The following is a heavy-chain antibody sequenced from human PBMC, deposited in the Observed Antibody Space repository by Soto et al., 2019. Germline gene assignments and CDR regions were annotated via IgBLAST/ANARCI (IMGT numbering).Heavy chain of an antibody. Sequence: EVQLAESGGGVVQPGGSLRLSCEASGFTLSGYWMHWVRQAPGKGLEWVARIKSDGSGEIYADSVKGRFSISRDNAKNTVYLKLDSLRVEDTALYPCGRNAIFVRGVPDEVWGQGTPVIVSS. V-gene: IGHV3-74*01. CDR1: GFTLSGYW. J-gene: IGHJ4*02. D-gene: IGHD3-10*02. CDR3: GRNAIFVRGVPDEV. CDR2: IKSDGSGE.